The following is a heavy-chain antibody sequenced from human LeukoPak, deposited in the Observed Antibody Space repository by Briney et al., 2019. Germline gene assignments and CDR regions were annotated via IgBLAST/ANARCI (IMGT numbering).Heavy chain of an antibody. Sequence: PGGSLRLSCAASVFTFSSYAMHWVRQAPGKGLEWVAVISYDGSNKYYADSVKGRFTISRDNSKNTLYLQMNSLRAEDTAVYYCARDRSVVVPAAITNYYYGMDVWGQGTTVTVSS. CDR2: ISYDGSNK. CDR3: ARDRSVVVPAAITNYYYGMDV. D-gene: IGHD2-2*01. J-gene: IGHJ6*02. CDR1: VFTFSSYA. V-gene: IGHV3-30-3*01.